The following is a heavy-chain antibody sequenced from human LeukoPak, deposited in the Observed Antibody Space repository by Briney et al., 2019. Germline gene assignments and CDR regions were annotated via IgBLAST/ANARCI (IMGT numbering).Heavy chain of an antibody. CDR1: GYSIRRGYF. CDR2: ASHSGST. D-gene: IGHD5-12*01. CDR3: TRESDSGYVLDY. J-gene: IGHJ4*02. V-gene: IGHV4-38-2*02. Sequence: SETLSLTCNVSGYSIRRGYFWGWIRQPPGKGLEWIGSASHSGSTYNNPSLRSRLTISVDTSKNQFSLKLNSVTAADTAVYYCTRESDSGYVLDYWGQGTLVTVSS.